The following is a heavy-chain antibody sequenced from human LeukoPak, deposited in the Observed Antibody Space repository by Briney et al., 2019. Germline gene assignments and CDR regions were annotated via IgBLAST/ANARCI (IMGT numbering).Heavy chain of an antibody. D-gene: IGHD6-19*01. J-gene: IGHJ1*01. V-gene: IGHV3-21*01. CDR2: ISSSSSYI. Sequence: PGGSLRLSCAASGFTFSSYSMNWVRQAPGKGLEWVSSISSSSSYIYYADSVQGRFTISRDNAKNSLYPQMNSLRAEDTAVYYCASGYSSGWYTRGSEYFQHWGQGTLVTVSS. CDR3: ASGYSSGWYTRGSEYFQH. CDR1: GFTFSSYS.